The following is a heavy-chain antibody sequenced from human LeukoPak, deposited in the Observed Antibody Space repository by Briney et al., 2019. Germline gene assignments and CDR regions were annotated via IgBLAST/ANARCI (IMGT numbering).Heavy chain of an antibody. Sequence: GGSLRLSCAAYGFTFSSYAMQWVRHAPGKGRVWVSHINSDGSNTMYADSGKGRFTICRENDKNTMYVKMDRQRAEDTAVYSCARYRGDAFNIWGQGTMVTVSS. CDR2: INSDGSNT. J-gene: IGHJ3*02. V-gene: IGHV3-74*03. CDR1: GFTFSSYA. CDR3: ARYRGDAFNI. D-gene: IGHD3-16*02.